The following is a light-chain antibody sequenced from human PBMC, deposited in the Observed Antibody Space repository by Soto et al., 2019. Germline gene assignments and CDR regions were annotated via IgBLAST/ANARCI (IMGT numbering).Light chain of an antibody. Sequence: QSVLTQPASVSGSPGQSITISCTGTSNDVGSYNFVSWYQQHPGKAPKLVIYEGSKRPSGVSNRFSGSKSGNTASLTISGLQAEDEADYYCCSYAGSSTLYVFGTGTKVTL. CDR3: CSYAGSSTLYV. CDR1: SNDVGSYNF. J-gene: IGLJ1*01. V-gene: IGLV2-23*01. CDR2: EGS.